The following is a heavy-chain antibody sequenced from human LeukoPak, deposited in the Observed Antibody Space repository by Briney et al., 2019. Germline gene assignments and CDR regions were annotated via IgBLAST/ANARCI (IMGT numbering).Heavy chain of an antibody. D-gene: IGHD6-6*01. CDR2: INSDGSEG. CDR3: ARSSYSSSSSV. CDR1: GFTISGFW. V-gene: IGHV3-7*03. J-gene: IGHJ3*01. Sequence: GGSLRLSCAVSGFTISGFWMSWSRQAPGKGLEWVASINSDGSEGYYADVVKGRFTISRDNAKNSLYLQINSLRAEDTAVYYCARSSYSSSSSVWGQGTMVTVSS.